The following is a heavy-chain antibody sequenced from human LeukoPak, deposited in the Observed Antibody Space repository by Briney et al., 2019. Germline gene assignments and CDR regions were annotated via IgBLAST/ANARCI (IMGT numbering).Heavy chain of an antibody. D-gene: IGHD3-22*01. CDR2: IYYSGST. V-gene: IGHV4-59*08. CDR3: AKYRSTSGYVDS. CDR1: GGSISSNY. J-gene: IGHJ4*02. Sequence: SETLSPTCSVSGGSISSNYWSWFRQPPGKGLEWIGYIYYSGSTTYNPSLKSRVTISVDTSKTQFSLKLTSVTAADTAVHYCAKYRSTSGYVDSWGQGTLVTVSS.